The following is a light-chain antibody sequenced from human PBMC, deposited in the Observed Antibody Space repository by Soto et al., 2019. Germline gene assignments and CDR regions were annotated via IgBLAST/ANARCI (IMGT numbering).Light chain of an antibody. J-gene: IGKJ4*01. CDR2: GVS. V-gene: IGKV3-15*01. CDR1: QSVRSTY. Sequence: EIVMTQSPVTLSVSPGERATLSCRASQSVRSTYLAWYQQNPGQAPRLLIFGVSNRAAGIPARFSGSGSGTEFTLTISSLQSEDFAVYYCQQYGDWPLTFGGGTKVEIK. CDR3: QQYGDWPLT.